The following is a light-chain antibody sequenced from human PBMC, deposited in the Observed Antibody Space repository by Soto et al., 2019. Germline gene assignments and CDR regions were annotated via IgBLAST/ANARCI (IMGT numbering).Light chain of an antibody. CDR3: SSHSSGNTRV. V-gene: IGLV2-14*01. CDR2: EVT. Sequence: QSAPTQPASVSGSPGQSIAISCTGTSSDLGAYDYVSWYQQQPDKAPKLIIYEVTKRPSGVSNRFSGSKSGNTASLTISGLQAEDEADYFCSSHSSGNTRVFGTETKVTVL. CDR1: SSDLGAYDY. J-gene: IGLJ1*01.